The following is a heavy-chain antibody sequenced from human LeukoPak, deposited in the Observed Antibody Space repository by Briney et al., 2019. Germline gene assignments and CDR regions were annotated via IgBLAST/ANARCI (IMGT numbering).Heavy chain of an antibody. CDR1: GFTFSSYA. V-gene: IGHV3-23*01. CDR3: AKDLTFYDSSGYEYYFDY. Sequence: GGSLRLSCAASGFTFSSYAMSWVRQAPGKGLEWVSAISGSGGSTYYADSVKGRFTISRDNSKNTLYLQMNSLRAEDTAVYYCAKDLTFYDSSGYEYYFDYWGQGTLVTVSS. D-gene: IGHD3-22*01. CDR2: ISGSGGST. J-gene: IGHJ4*02.